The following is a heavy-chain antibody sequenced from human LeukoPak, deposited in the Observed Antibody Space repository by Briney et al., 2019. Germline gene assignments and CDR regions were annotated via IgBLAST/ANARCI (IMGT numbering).Heavy chain of an antibody. CDR1: GFTFSNYA. V-gene: IGHV3-23*01. CDR2: LSGSGANT. Sequence: GGSLRLSCAASGFTFSNYAMSWVRQAPGKGLEWVSALSGSGANTYYADSVKGRFTISRDNSKNTLYLQMNSLRAEDTAVYYCARDNPYCGGDCYSFWGQGTLVTVSS. CDR3: ARDNPYCGGDCYSF. J-gene: IGHJ4*02. D-gene: IGHD2-21*01.